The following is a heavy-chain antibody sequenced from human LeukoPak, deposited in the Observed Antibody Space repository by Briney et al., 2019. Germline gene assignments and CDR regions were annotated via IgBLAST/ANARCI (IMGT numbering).Heavy chain of an antibody. CDR3: VKDWTREASGLGDTFHI. D-gene: IGHD4-17*01. J-gene: IGHJ3*02. Sequence: GGSLRLSCAASGFAFSTYAMSWVRQTPGKGLEWVTSISAAGGGTYYGDSVKGRFTTSRDNSMNTVYLQMNSLRAEDSAIYFCVKDWTREASGLGDTFHIWGQGTTVTVSS. V-gene: IGHV3-23*01. CDR2: ISAAGGGT. CDR1: GFAFSTYA.